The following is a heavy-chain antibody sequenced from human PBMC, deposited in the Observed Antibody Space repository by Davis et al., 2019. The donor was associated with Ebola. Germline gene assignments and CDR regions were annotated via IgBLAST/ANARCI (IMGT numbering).Heavy chain of an antibody. V-gene: IGHV1-8*03. Sequence: ASVKVSCKASGYTFLTYDINWVRQAPGQGLEWMGWMNLVSGNTVYAQRFQDRLTITRNTTITTAYMELSSLRSEDTAVYYCTGGYCSGTTCYSWFDPWGQGTLVTVSS. CDR2: MNLVSGNT. CDR1: GYTFLTYD. CDR3: TGGYCSGTTCYSWFDP. J-gene: IGHJ5*02. D-gene: IGHD2-2*01.